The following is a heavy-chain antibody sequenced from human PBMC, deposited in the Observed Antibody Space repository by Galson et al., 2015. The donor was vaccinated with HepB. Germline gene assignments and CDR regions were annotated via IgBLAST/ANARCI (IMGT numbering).Heavy chain of an antibody. D-gene: IGHD4-17*01. CDR2: INHSGST. J-gene: IGHJ4*02. Sequence: LSLTCAVYGGSFSGYYWSWIRQPPGKGLEWIGEINHSGSTNYNPSLKSRVTISVDTSKNQFSLKLSSVTAADTAVYYCARVDGDSFHQPFDYWGQGTLVTVSS. CDR1: GGSFSGYY. CDR3: ARVDGDSFHQPFDY. V-gene: IGHV4-34*01.